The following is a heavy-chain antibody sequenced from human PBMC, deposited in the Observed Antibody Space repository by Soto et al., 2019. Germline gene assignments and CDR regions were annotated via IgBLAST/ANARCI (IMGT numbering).Heavy chain of an antibody. CDR1: GFTFNDFE. J-gene: IGHJ4*02. CDR3: ARGFGRFNS. CDR2: IDGSGTTK. Sequence: EVQLLESGGGLVQPGGSLRLSCGVSGFTFNDFEMNWVRQAPGKGLEWLAYIDGSGTTKKYADSVRGRFTISRDNPNNSLFLPMRSLSAADTAIYYCARGFGRFNSWGQGTLVSVSS. V-gene: IGHV3-48*03. D-gene: IGHD3-10*01.